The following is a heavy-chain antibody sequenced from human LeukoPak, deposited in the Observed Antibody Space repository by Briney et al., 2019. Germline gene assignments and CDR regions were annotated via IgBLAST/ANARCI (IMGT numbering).Heavy chain of an antibody. D-gene: IGHD3-22*01. CDR1: GYSISSGYY. V-gene: IGHV4-38-2*02. CDR3: AGDSSGYYYFDY. CDR2: IYHSGST. J-gene: IGHJ4*02. Sequence: SETLSLTCTVSGYSISSGYYWGWIRQPPGKGLEWIGSIYHSGSTYYNPSLKSRVTISVDTSKNQFSPKLSSVTAADTAVYYCAGDSSGYYYFDYWGQGTLVTVSS.